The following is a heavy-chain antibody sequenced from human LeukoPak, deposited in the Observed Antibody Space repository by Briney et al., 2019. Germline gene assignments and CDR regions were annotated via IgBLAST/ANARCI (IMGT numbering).Heavy chain of an antibody. Sequence: GASVKVSCKAPGSTFSSYAISWVRQAPGQGLEWMGGIIPIFGTANYAQKFQGRVTITADESTSTAYMELSSLRSEDTAVYYCATVWFGELSPGLKPYYYYYMDVWGKGTTVTISS. CDR3: ATVWFGELSPGLKPYYYYYMDV. D-gene: IGHD3-10*01. CDR2: IIPIFGTA. V-gene: IGHV1-69*13. CDR1: GSTFSSYA. J-gene: IGHJ6*03.